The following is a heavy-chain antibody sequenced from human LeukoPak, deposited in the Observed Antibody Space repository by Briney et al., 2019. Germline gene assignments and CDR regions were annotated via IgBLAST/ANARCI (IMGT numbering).Heavy chain of an antibody. CDR2: ISWNSGGI. V-gene: IGHV3-9*03. D-gene: IGHD5-18*01. J-gene: IGHJ3*02. CDR1: GFTFDDYA. CDR3: AKSMGYSYGHDAFDI. Sequence: GRSLTLSCSASGFTFDDYAIHWVRPAPGKGLEWVSGISWNSGGIGYADSVKGRLTISRDNAKNSLYLQMNSLRAEDMALYYCAKSMGYSYGHDAFDIWGQGTMVTVSS.